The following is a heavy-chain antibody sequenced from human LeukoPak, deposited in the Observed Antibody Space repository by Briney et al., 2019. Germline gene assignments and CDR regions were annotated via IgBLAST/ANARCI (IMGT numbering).Heavy chain of an antibody. Sequence: GGSLRVSCAASGFTFSNYAMSWVRQAPGKGLEWVSAISSSGGSTYYADSVKGRFTISRDNSKNTLYLQMNSLRAEDTAVYYCAKDDCSGSSCYSGHDHWGQGTLVTVSS. J-gene: IGHJ4*02. CDR3: AKDDCSGSSCYSGHDH. V-gene: IGHV3-23*01. CDR1: GFTFSNYA. D-gene: IGHD2-15*01. CDR2: ISSSGGST.